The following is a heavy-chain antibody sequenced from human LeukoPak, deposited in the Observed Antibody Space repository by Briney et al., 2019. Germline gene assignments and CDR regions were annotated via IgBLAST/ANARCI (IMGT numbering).Heavy chain of an antibody. CDR1: GGSLSSSNW. V-gene: IGHV4-4*02. CDR3: ARALGYCSSTSCSPLDY. J-gene: IGHJ4*02. D-gene: IGHD2-2*01. CDR2: IYHSGST. Sequence: SGTLSLTCAVSGGSLSSSNWWSWVRQPPGKGLEWIGEIYHSGSTNYNPSLKSRVTISVDKSKNQFSLKLSSVTAADTAVYYCARALGYCSSTSCSPLDYWGQGTLVTVSS.